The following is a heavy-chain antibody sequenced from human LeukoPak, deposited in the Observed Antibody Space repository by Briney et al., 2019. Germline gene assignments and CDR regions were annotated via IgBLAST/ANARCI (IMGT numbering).Heavy chain of an antibody. D-gene: IGHD2-21*01. V-gene: IGHV3-23*01. CDR1: GFTFYMYA. Sequence: PGGSLRLSCQASGFTFYMYAMSWVRQAPGKGLEWVASMCGTAGCTFYPDSVKGRFTISRDNSKNVLYLQMNSLRAEDTAVYYCAKFLPTHIVVANYYFDYWGQGTLVTVSS. CDR2: MCGTAGCT. CDR3: AKFLPTHIVVANYYFDY. J-gene: IGHJ4*02.